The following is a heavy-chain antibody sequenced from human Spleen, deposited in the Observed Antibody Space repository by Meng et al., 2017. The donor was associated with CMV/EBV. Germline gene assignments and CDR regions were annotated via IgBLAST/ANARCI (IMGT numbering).Heavy chain of an antibody. D-gene: IGHD2-21*01. CDR3: ARGKVGTSYSREIRLAVYYFYAMDV. J-gene: IGHJ6*02. CDR2: IIPFVGRP. Sequence: SVKVSCKASGDTFNSHAFTWVRQAPGQGLECMGGIIPFVGRPNYAQKFQGRVTITADRSTNTVSMELSSLRSDDTDVYYCARGKVGTSYSREIRLAVYYFYAMDVWGQGTTVTVSS. CDR1: GDTFNSHA. V-gene: IGHV1-69*10.